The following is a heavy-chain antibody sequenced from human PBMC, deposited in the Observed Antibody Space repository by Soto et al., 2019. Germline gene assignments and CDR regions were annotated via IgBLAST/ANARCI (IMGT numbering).Heavy chain of an antibody. D-gene: IGHD3-16*01. CDR2: IIPIFGTA. V-gene: IGHV1-69*13. Sequence: SVKVSWKASGGTFSSYAISWVRQAPGQGLEWMGGIIPIFGTANYAQKFQGRVTITADESTSTAYMELSSLRSEDTAVYYCARGLAGESHFDYWGQGTLVTVSS. CDR3: ARGLAGESHFDY. J-gene: IGHJ4*02. CDR1: GGTFSSYA.